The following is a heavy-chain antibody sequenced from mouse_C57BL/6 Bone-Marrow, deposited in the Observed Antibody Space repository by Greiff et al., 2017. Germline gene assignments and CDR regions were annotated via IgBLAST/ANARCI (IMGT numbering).Heavy chain of an antibody. V-gene: IGHV1-50*01. D-gene: IGHD2-3*01. CDR2: IDPSDSYT. J-gene: IGHJ1*03. CDR1: GYTFTSYW. Sequence: QVQLQQPGAELVKPGASVKLSCKASGYTFTSYWMQWVKQRPGQGLEWIGEIDPSDSYTNYNQKFKGKATLTVDTSSSTAYMQLSSLTSEDSAVYYCARLDGHHWYFDVWGTGTTVTVSS. CDR3: ARLDGHHWYFDV.